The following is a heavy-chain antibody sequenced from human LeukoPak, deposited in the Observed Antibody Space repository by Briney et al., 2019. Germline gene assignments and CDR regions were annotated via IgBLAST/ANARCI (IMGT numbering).Heavy chain of an antibody. V-gene: IGHV3-23*01. D-gene: IGHD3-22*01. CDR2: ISGSGGST. Sequence: GGSLRLSCAASGFTFSSYAMSWVRQAPGKGLEWVSTISGSGGSTYYADSVKGRFTISRDNSKNTLYLQMNSLRAEDTAVYYCAKEVDYDRSGYYLDWGQGTLVTVSS. CDR3: AKEVDYDRSGYYLD. J-gene: IGHJ4*02. CDR1: GFTFSSYA.